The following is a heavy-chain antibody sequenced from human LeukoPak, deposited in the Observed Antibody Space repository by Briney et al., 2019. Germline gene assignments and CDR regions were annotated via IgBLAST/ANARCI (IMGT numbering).Heavy chain of an antibody. J-gene: IGHJ4*02. CDR3: ARTPSIAAAGIFDY. Sequence: SETLSLTCNVSGGSLRNYYWSWIRRPPGKRLEYIGNIFYSGSTNYNPSLKSRVTISVDTSKNQFSLKLNSVTAADTAVYYCARTPSIAAAGIFDYWGQGILVTVSS. CDR1: GGSLRNYY. V-gene: IGHV4-59*01. CDR2: IFYSGST. D-gene: IGHD6-13*01.